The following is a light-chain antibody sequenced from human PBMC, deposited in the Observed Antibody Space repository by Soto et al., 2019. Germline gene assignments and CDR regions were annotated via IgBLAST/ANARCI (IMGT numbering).Light chain of an antibody. CDR1: QSVGSLS. Sequence: EIVLTQSPGTLSLSPGERATLSCRASQSVGSLSLAWYQQKPGQAPRLLIFGASNRATGIPDRFSGTGSGTAFTLTISRLEPEDFAVYYCQHFGNSRFTFGPGTKVDIK. CDR2: GAS. CDR3: QHFGNSRFT. J-gene: IGKJ3*01. V-gene: IGKV3-20*01.